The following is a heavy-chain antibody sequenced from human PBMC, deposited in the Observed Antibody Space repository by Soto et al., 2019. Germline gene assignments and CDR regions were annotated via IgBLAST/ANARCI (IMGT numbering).Heavy chain of an antibody. CDR2: IYYSGST. V-gene: IGHV4-61*01. CDR3: ARAGTNNWFDP. CDR1: GGSVSSGSYY. J-gene: IGHJ5*02. Sequence: PSETLSLTCTVSGGSVSSGSYYWSWIRQPPGKGLEWIGYIYYSGSTNYNPSLKSRVTISVDTSKNQFSLKLSSVTAVDTAVYYCARAGTNNWFDPWGQGTLVTVSS. D-gene: IGHD1-1*01.